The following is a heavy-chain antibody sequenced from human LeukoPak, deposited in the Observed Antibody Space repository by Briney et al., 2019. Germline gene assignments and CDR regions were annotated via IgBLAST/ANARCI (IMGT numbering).Heavy chain of an antibody. CDR1: GFTFSSYA. CDR2: ISGSGGST. J-gene: IGHJ4*02. D-gene: IGHD3-3*01. Sequence: PGGSLRLSCAASGFTFSSYAMSWVRQAPGKGLEWVSAISGSGGSTYYADPVKGRFTISRDNSKNTLYLQMNSLRAEDTAVYYCAKEYDFWSGYYTPTDYYFDYWGQGTLVTVSS. V-gene: IGHV3-23*01. CDR3: AKEYDFWSGYYTPTDYYFDY.